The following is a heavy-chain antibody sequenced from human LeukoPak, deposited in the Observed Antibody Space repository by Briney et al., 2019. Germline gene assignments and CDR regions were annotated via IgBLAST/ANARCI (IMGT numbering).Heavy chain of an antibody. CDR3: ARGDNSGWYFFDY. J-gene: IGHJ4*02. Sequence: HGESLKISCKASGYTFTYHWIGWVRQMPGKALEWMGIFYPGDSDTRYSPSFQGQVTISADKSISTAYLQWRTLQAPDTAMYYCARGDNSGWYFFDYWGQGTLVTVSS. CDR1: GYTFTYHW. V-gene: IGHV5-51*01. CDR2: FYPGDSDT. D-gene: IGHD6-19*01.